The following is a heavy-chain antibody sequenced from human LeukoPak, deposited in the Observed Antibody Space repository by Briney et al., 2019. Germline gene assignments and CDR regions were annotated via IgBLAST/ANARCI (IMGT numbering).Heavy chain of an antibody. CDR3: ARETPSIAAAVLESSNWFDP. J-gene: IGHJ5*02. D-gene: IGHD6-13*01. CDR1: GGSISSGDYY. Sequence: PSETLSLTCTVSGGSISSGDYYWSWIRQPPGKGLEWIGYIYYSGSTYYNPSLKSRVTISVDTSKNQFSLKLSSVTAADTAVYYCARETPSIAAAVLESSNWFDPWGQGTLVTVSS. CDR2: IYYSGST. V-gene: IGHV4-30-4*01.